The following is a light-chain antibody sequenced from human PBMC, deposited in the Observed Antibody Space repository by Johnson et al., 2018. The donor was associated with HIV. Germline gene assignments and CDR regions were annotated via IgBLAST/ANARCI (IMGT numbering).Light chain of an antibody. Sequence: QSVLTQPPSVSAAPGQKVTVSCSGSTSNIGNNYVSWYQQLPGTAPKLLIYDNNKRPSGIPDRFSGSKSGTSATLGITGIQTGDEADYYCGTWDSSLSAVVFRTGTKVT. CDR2: DNN. CDR1: TSNIGNNY. CDR3: GTWDSSLSAVV. J-gene: IGLJ1*01. V-gene: IGLV1-51*01.